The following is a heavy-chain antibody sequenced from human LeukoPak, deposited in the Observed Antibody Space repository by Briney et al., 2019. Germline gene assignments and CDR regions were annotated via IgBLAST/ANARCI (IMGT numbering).Heavy chain of an antibody. CDR3: ARGSSSSPLRYIVTSGGAFDI. Sequence: SETLSLTCTVSGGSISSGGYYWSWIRQPPGKGLEWIGNIYHSGSTYYNPSLKSRVTISVDRSKNQFSLKLSSVTAADTAVYYCARGSSSSPLRYIVTSGGAFDIWGQGTMVTVSS. CDR1: GGSISSGGYY. CDR2: IYHSGST. V-gene: IGHV4-30-2*01. D-gene: IGHD6-6*01. J-gene: IGHJ3*02.